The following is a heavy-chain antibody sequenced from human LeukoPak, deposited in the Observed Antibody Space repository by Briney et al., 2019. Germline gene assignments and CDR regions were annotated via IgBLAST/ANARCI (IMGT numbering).Heavy chain of an antibody. CDR1: GFTFSSYG. V-gene: IGHV3-30*19. Sequence: PGGSLRLSCAASGFTFSSYGMHWVRQAPGKGLEWVAVISYDGSNKYYADSVKGRFTISRDNSKNTLYLQMNSLRAEDTAVYYCAREPVAYCGGDCYSGYFDYWGQGTLVTVSS. D-gene: IGHD2-21*02. CDR2: ISYDGSNK. CDR3: AREPVAYCGGDCYSGYFDY. J-gene: IGHJ4*02.